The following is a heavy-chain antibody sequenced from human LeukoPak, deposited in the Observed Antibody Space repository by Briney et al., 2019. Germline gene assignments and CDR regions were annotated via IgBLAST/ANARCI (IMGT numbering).Heavy chain of an antibody. D-gene: IGHD6-6*01. CDR2: ISAYNGNT. CDR1: EYSFTSYW. CDR3: ARDGQLDYFGNYYYYYYMDV. J-gene: IGHJ6*03. Sequence: GESLKISCKGSEYSFTSYWIGWVRQAPGQGLEWMGWISAYNGNTNYAQKLQGRVTVTTDTSTSTAYMELRSLRSDDTAVYYCARDGQLDYFGNYYYYYYMDVWGKGTTVTVSS. V-gene: IGHV1-18*04.